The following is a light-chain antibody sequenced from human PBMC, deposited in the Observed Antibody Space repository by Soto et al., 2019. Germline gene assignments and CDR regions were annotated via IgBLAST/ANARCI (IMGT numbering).Light chain of an antibody. CDR3: QQGT. V-gene: IGKV1-5*01. CDR1: QSISSW. CDR2: DAS. Sequence: DIQMTQSPSTLSASVGDRVTNTCRASQSISSWLTWYQQKPGKAPKLLIYDASSLESGVPSRFSGSGSGTEFTLTISSLQPDDFATYYCQQGTFGQGTKV. J-gene: IGKJ1*01.